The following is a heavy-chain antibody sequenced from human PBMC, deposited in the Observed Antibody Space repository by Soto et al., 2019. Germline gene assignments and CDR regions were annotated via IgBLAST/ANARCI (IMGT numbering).Heavy chain of an antibody. J-gene: IGHJ6*02. Sequence: GESLKISCKGSGYSFTNYWIAWVRQMPGKGLEWMGIIYPGDSDTRYSPSFQGQVTISADKSISTAHLQWSSLKASDTAMYYCARQSSPDHNHYGMDVWGQGTTVTVSS. V-gene: IGHV5-51*01. CDR3: ARQSSPDHNHYGMDV. CDR1: GYSFTNYW. CDR2: IYPGDSDT. D-gene: IGHD6-13*01.